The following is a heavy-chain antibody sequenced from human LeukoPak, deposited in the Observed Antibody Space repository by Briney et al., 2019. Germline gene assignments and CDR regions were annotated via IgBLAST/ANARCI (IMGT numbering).Heavy chain of an antibody. Sequence: GGSLRLSCAASGFTLSSYAMSWVRQAPGKGLEWVSAISDTGNTYHADSVKGRFTISRDSSKNTLFLQMNRLRPEDAAVYYCATPVPHGSDPSLYYYYMDVWGKGTTVTVSS. CDR2: ISDTGNT. CDR1: GFTLSSYA. D-gene: IGHD3-10*01. J-gene: IGHJ6*03. CDR3: ATPVPHGSDPSLYYYYMDV. V-gene: IGHV3-23*01.